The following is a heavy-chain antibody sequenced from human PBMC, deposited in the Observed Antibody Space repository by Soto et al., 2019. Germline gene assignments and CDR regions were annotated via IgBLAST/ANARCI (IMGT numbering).Heavy chain of an antibody. J-gene: IGHJ3*02. V-gene: IGHV3-23*01. CDR3: AKAIAARPGGAFDI. Sequence: EVQLLESGGGLVQPGGSLRLSCAASGLTFSSYAMSWVGKAPGKGLEWVSAISGSGGSTYYADSVKGRFTISRDNSKNTLYLQMNSLRAEDTAVYYCAKAIAARPGGAFDIWGQGTMVTVSS. D-gene: IGHD6-6*01. CDR1: GLTFSSYA. CDR2: ISGSGGST.